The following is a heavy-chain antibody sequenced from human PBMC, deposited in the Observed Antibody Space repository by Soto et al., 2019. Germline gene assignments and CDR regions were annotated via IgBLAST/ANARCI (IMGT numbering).Heavy chain of an antibody. D-gene: IGHD3-10*01. Sequence: GASVKVSCKASGYTFTSYYMHWVRQAPGQGLEWMGIINPSGGSTSYAQKFQGRVTMTRDTSTSTVYMELSSLRSEDTAVYYCARAITMVRGVIWWFDPWGQGTLVTVS. V-gene: IGHV1-46*03. CDR2: INPSGGST. J-gene: IGHJ5*02. CDR3: ARAITMVRGVIWWFDP. CDR1: GYTFTSYY.